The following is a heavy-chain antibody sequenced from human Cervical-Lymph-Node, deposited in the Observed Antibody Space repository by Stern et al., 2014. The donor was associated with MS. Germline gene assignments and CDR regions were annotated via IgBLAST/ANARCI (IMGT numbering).Heavy chain of an antibody. D-gene: IGHD6-19*01. CDR3: AKDISSGRWEAQYYYGMDV. CDR1: RFNFADYA. Sequence: EVQLVESGGGLVQPGRSLRLSCAGSRFNFADYAMHWVRQAPGRGLEWVSRISWNIGSMEYADSVKGRFTISRDNAKNSLYLQMDSLRVEDTAIYYCAKDISSGRWEAQYYYGMDVWGQGTTVTVSS. V-gene: IGHV3-9*01. CDR2: ISWNIGSM. J-gene: IGHJ6*02.